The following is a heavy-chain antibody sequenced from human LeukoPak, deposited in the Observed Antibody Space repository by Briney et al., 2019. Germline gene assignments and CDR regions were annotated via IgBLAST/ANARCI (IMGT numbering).Heavy chain of an antibody. V-gene: IGHV3-49*04. D-gene: IGHD1-26*01. CDR3: FGSSGNY. CDR1: GFSIGDYP. Sequence: GRSLRLSCTASGFSIGDYPMSWVRQAPGKGLEWVGFIRGKAYGGTTEYAASVKGRFTISRDDSKSIAYLQMNSLKTEDTAVYYCFGSSGNYWGQGTLVTVSS. J-gene: IGHJ4*02. CDR2: IRGKAYGGTT.